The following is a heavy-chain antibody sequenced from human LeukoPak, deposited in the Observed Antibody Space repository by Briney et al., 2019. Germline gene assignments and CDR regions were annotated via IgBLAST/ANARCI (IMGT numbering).Heavy chain of an antibody. CDR1: AFIFSGHW. V-gene: IGHV3-7*01. CDR3: ARVSPYYYGMDV. CDR2: IKQDGSEK. Sequence: GGSLRLSCEGSAFIFSGHWMNWVRQTPGKGLEWVANIKQDGSEKYYVDSVKGRFTISRDNAKNSLYLQMNSLRAEDTAVYYCARVSPYYYGMDVWGQGTTVTVSS. J-gene: IGHJ6*02.